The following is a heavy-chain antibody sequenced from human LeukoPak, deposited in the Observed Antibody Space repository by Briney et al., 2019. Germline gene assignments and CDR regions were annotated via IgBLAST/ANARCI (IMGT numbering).Heavy chain of an antibody. D-gene: IGHD3-22*01. V-gene: IGHV1-69*05. CDR1: GGTFSSYA. Sequence: SVKVSCKASGGTFSSYAISWVRQAPGQGLEWMGGIIPIFGTANYAQKFQGRVTITTDESTSTAYMELSSLRSEDTAVYYCARGGGYYDSSGYYGGWGQGTLVPVSS. J-gene: IGHJ4*02. CDR3: ARGGGYYDSSGYYGG. CDR2: IIPIFGTA.